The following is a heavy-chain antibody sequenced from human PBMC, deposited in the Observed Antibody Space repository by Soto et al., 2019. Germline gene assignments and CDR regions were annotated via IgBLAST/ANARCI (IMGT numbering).Heavy chain of an antibody. D-gene: IGHD3-22*01. J-gene: IGHJ3*02. Sequence: LRLSCAASGFTFSSHAMSWVRQTPGKGLEWVSSISNSGGSTYYADSVKGRFTISRDNSKNTVYLQMKSLRAEDTAIYFCAKDLRNYYDGSGYHDAFDIWGQGTMVTVSS. CDR2: ISNSGGST. V-gene: IGHV3-23*01. CDR3: AKDLRNYYDGSGYHDAFDI. CDR1: GFTFSSHA.